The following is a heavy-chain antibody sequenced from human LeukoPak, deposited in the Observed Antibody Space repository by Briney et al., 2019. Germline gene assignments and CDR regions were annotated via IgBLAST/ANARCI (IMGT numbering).Heavy chain of an antibody. Sequence: ASVKVSCKASGGTFSSYAISWVRQAPGQGLEWMGRIIPILGIANYAQKFQGRVTITADKSTSTAYMELSSLRSEDTAVYYCAGIAVAGKDDALGIWGQGTMVTVSS. CDR2: IIPILGIA. V-gene: IGHV1-69*04. CDR1: GGTFSSYA. CDR3: AGIAVAGKDDALGI. J-gene: IGHJ3*02. D-gene: IGHD6-19*01.